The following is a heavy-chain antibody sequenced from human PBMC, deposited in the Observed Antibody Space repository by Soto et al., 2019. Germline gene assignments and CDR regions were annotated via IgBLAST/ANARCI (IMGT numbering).Heavy chain of an antibody. J-gene: IGHJ3*02. CDR2: IIPIFGTA. V-gene: IGHV1-69*13. CDR3: ARSITMVRGVITPPGRPDAFEI. D-gene: IGHD3-10*01. CDR1: GGTFSSYA. Sequence: SVKVSCKASGGTFSSYAISWVRQAPGQGLEWMGGIIPIFGTANYAQKFQGRVTITADESTSTAYMELSSLRSEDTAVYYCARSITMVRGVITPPGRPDAFEIWGQGAMVTVSS.